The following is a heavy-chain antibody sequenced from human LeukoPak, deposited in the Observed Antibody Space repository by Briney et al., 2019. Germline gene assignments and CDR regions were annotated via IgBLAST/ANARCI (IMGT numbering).Heavy chain of an antibody. V-gene: IGHV4-39*07. Sequence: SETLSLTCTVSGGSIRSSSDYWGWIRQPPGKGLEWIGSIYYSGSTNYNPSLKSRVTISVDTSKNQFSLKLSSVTAADTAVYYCARVYYSNSYDYWYFDLWGRGTLVTVSS. J-gene: IGHJ2*01. CDR3: ARVYYSNSYDYWYFDL. D-gene: IGHD6-13*01. CDR2: IYYSGST. CDR1: GGSIRSSSDY.